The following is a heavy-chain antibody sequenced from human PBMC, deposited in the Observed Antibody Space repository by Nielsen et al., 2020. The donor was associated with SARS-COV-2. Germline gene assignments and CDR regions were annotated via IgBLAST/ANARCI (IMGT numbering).Heavy chain of an antibody. Sequence: GESLKISCAASGFTFSTYAMNWVRQAPGKGLEWVSAISGAGTNTYYADSVKGRFTISRDNSKNTLYLQMNSLRVDDTAVYYCAKCDYYDFWGGSDYWGQGTLVTVSS. D-gene: IGHD3-3*01. J-gene: IGHJ4*02. CDR3: AKCDYYDFWGGSDY. CDR1: GFTFSTYA. V-gene: IGHV3-23*01. CDR2: ISGAGTNT.